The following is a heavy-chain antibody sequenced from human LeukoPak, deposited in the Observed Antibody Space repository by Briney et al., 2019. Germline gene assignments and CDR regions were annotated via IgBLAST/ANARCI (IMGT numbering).Heavy chain of an antibody. CDR3: ARRVAVAANYFDS. J-gene: IGHJ4*02. CDR2: ISSSGSTI. D-gene: IGHD6-19*01. Sequence: GGSLRLSCAASGFTFSSYEMHWVRQAPGKGLEWVSYISSSGSTIYYADSVKGRFTISRDNAKNSLYLQMNSLRAEDTAVYYCARRVAVAANYFDSWAQGTLVTVSS. V-gene: IGHV3-48*03. CDR1: GFTFSSYE.